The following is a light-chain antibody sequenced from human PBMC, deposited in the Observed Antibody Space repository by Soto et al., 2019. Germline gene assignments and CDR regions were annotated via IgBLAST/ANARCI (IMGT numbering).Light chain of an antibody. J-gene: IGKJ1*01. CDR1: QSVSSY. CDR2: DAS. Sequence: EIVLTQSPATLSLSPGERATLSCRASQSVSSYLAWYQQKPGQAPRLLIYDASNRATGIPARFSGSGSGTDFTLTISRLEPEGFAVYYCQQRSNWPTFGQGTKVEIK. CDR3: QQRSNWPT. V-gene: IGKV3-11*01.